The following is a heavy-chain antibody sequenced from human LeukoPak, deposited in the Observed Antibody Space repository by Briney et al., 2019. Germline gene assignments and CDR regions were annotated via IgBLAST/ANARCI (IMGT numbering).Heavy chain of an antibody. J-gene: IGHJ5*02. CDR1: GYSFTSYW. V-gene: IGHV5-51*01. Sequence: GESLKISCKGSGYSFTSYWIGWVRQMPGKGLEWMGIIYPGDSDTRYSPSFQGQVTISADKSISTAYLQWSSLKASDTAMYYCARQLPYYDFWSGKQAELNWFDPWGQGTLVTVSS. CDR2: IYPGDSDT. D-gene: IGHD3-3*01. CDR3: ARQLPYYDFWSGKQAELNWFDP.